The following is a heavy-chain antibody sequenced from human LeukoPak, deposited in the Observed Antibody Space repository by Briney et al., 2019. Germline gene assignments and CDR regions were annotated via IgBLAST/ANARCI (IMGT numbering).Heavy chain of an antibody. CDR2: IYYSGST. J-gene: IGHJ4*02. D-gene: IGHD3-3*01. V-gene: IGHV4-59*11. Sequence: SETLSLTCTVSGGSISSHNWSWIRQPPGKGLEWIGYIYYSGSTNYNPSLKSRVTISVDTSKNQFSLKLSSVTAADTAVYYCARNTYYDFWSGYYGGYFDYWGQGTLVIVSS. CDR1: GGSISSHN. CDR3: ARNTYYDFWSGYYGGYFDY.